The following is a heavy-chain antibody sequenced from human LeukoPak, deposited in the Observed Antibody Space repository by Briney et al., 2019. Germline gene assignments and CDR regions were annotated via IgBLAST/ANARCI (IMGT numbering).Heavy chain of an antibody. J-gene: IGHJ4*02. Sequence: GGSLRLSCAASGFTFSSYAMSWVRQAPGKGLEWVSAISGSGGSTYYADSVKCRFTISRDNSKNTLYLQMNSLRAEDTAVYYCAKDLSGYALGGYYFDYWGQGTLVTVSS. CDR2: ISGSGGST. CDR3: AKDLSGYALGGYYFDY. CDR1: GFTFSSYA. V-gene: IGHV3-23*01. D-gene: IGHD5-12*01.